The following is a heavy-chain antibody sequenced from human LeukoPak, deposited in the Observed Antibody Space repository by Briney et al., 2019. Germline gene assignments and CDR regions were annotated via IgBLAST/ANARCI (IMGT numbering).Heavy chain of an antibody. J-gene: IGHJ4*02. Sequence: SETLSLTCTVSGGSISSGGYYWSWIRQHPGKGLEWIGYIYYSGSTYYNPSLKSRVTISVDTSKNQFSLKLNSVTPEDTAVYYCARDEGYYFDYWGQGTLVTVSS. CDR3: ARDEGYYFDY. CDR2: IYYSGST. CDR1: GGSISSGGYY. V-gene: IGHV4-31*03.